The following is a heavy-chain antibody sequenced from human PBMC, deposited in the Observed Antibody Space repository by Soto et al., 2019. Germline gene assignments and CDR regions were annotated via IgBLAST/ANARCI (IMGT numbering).Heavy chain of an antibody. J-gene: IGHJ4*02. V-gene: IGHV3-23*01. CDR3: AKITYYDFWSGYYIPIYFDY. CDR2: ISGSGGST. CDR1: GFTFSSYA. D-gene: IGHD3-3*01. Sequence: GGSLRLSCAASGFTFSSYAMSWVRQAPGKGLEWVSAISGSGGSTYYADSVKGRFTISRDNSKNTLYLQMNSLRAEDTAVYYCAKITYYDFWSGYYIPIYFDYWGQGTLVTVSS.